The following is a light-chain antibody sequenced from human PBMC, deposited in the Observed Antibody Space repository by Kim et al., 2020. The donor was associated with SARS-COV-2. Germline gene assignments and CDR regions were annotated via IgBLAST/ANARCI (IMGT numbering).Light chain of an antibody. CDR3: QQYNDWPWT. CDR1: QSISSG. CDR2: GAS. V-gene: IGKV3-15*01. J-gene: IGKJ1*01. Sequence: VSPGERVTLSCRASQSISSGLAWYQQKPGQAPRLLIFGASTRGTGIPARFSGSGSGTEFTLTISSLQSEEFAVYYCQQYNDWPWTFGQGTKVDIK.